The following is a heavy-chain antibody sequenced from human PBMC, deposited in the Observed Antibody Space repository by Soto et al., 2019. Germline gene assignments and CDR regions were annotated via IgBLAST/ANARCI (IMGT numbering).Heavy chain of an antibody. D-gene: IGHD3-22*01. CDR3: ARGGGARDYYDSSGYYYGGYYYYGMDV. CDR1: GGTFSSYA. CDR2: IIPIFGTA. V-gene: IGHV1-69*13. Sequence: SVKVSCKASGGTFSSYAISWVRQAPGQGLEWMGGIIPIFGTANYAQKFQGRVTITADESTSTAYMELSSLRSEDTAVYYCARGGGARDYYDSSGYYYGGYYYYGMDVWGQGTTVTVSS. J-gene: IGHJ6*02.